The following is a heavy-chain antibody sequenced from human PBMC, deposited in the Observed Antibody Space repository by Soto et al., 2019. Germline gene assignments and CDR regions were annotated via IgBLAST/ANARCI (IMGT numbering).Heavy chain of an antibody. Sequence: EVQLVESGGGLVQPGGSLRLSCAASGFTLSSYAMNWLRQAPGKGLEWVSYISSSSSNIQYAGSVKGLFTISRDNAKNALYLQMNSLRDEDTAVYYCARDCSMGNRWCRWFDPWGQGTLVTVSS. V-gene: IGHV3-48*02. J-gene: IGHJ5*02. CDR2: ISSSSSNI. D-gene: IGHD2-2*01. CDR3: ARDCSMGNRWCRWFDP. CDR1: GFTLSSYA.